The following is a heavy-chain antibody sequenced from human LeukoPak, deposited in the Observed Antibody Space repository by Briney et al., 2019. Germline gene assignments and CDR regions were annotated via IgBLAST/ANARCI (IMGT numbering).Heavy chain of an antibody. V-gene: IGHV4-30-4*01. Sequence: TLSLTCSVSGGSISSGDYFWTWIRQPPGKGLEYIGYIYYSGTTYYNPSLKSRITMSVDMCANQFSLRLTSVSAADTAVYYCTRAYWIGFHFASWGQGILVSVSS. CDR3: TRAYWIGFHFAS. D-gene: IGHD3-3*01. CDR2: IYYSGTT. J-gene: IGHJ4*02. CDR1: GGSISSGDYF.